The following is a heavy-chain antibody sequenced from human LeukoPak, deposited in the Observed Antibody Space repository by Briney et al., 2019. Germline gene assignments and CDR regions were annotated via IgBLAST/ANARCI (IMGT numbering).Heavy chain of an antibody. V-gene: IGHV1-18*01. Sequence: GASVKVSCKASSYIFTNYGINWVRQAPGQGLEWMGWISAYNGNTKYTQKLQDRVTMTTDTSTSTAYMELKTLRSDDTAVYFCARAGYSRFVDDLDYWGQGTLVTVSS. CDR1: SYIFTNYG. D-gene: IGHD1-26*01. CDR3: ARAGYSRFVDDLDY. CDR2: ISAYNGNT. J-gene: IGHJ4*02.